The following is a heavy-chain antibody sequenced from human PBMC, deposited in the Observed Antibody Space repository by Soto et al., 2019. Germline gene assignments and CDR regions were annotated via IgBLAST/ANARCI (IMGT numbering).Heavy chain of an antibody. D-gene: IGHD3-16*02. Sequence: EVQLLESGGSLVQPGGSLRLSCVASSFTFSSYAMAWVRQAPGKGLQWVSSIAGSGGDISYADSVKGRFTISRDNSKNTLYLQMDSLRAEDTAIYYCAKKYRVTYPFDYWGQGTLVTVSS. CDR1: SFTFSSYA. V-gene: IGHV3-23*01. CDR3: AKKYRVTYPFDY. CDR2: IAGSGGDI. J-gene: IGHJ4*02.